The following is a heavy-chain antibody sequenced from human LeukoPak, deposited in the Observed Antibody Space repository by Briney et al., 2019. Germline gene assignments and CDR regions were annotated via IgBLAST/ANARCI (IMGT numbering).Heavy chain of an antibody. V-gene: IGHV4-34*01. CDR2: INHSGST. CDR1: GGSFSGYY. Sequence: PSETRSLTCAVYGGSFSGYYWSWIRQPPGKGVEWIGEINHSGSTNYNPSLKSRVTISVDTSKNQFSLKLSSVTAADTAVYYCARYSSSWLEYYFDYWGQGTLVTVSS. CDR3: ARYSSSWLEYYFDY. D-gene: IGHD6-13*01. J-gene: IGHJ4*02.